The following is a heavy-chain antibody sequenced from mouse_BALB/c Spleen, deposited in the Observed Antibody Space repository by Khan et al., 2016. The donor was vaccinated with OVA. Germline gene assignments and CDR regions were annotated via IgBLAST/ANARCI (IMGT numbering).Heavy chain of an antibody. J-gene: IGHJ4*01. V-gene: IGHV2-6-1*01. Sequence: QAHLKLLRPRLVAPSQSLSITCTISGISLTNYGLHLVRHPPGKGLEWLVVIWSDGTTTYDSALKSKLTISKDNSKSQAFVKMDSLQTDDTAMYYCARQPYFHYYVMDYWGQGTSVTVSS. CDR3: ARQPYFHYYVMDY. D-gene: IGHD2-10*01. CDR2: IWSDGTT. CDR1: GISLTNYG.